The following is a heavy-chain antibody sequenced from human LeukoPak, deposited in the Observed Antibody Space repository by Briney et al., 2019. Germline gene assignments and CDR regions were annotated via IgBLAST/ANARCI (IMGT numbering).Heavy chain of an antibody. CDR3: ARNGYYSIDY. V-gene: IGHV4-39*07. CDR2: VFHSGRT. Sequence: SETLSLTCTVSGGSISGGRYYLAWIRQPPGEGLEWIGEVFHSGRTTYNPSLSSRVTMSIDTTKNQFSLKLTSVTASDTAIYHCARNGYYSIDYWGQGTLVTVSS. J-gene: IGHJ4*02. CDR1: GGSISGGRYY. D-gene: IGHD3-22*01.